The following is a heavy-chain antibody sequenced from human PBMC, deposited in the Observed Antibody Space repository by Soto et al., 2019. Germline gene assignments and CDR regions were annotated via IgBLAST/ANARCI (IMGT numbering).Heavy chain of an antibody. D-gene: IGHD3-10*01. V-gene: IGHV3-7*01. Sequence: GGSLRLSCAASGFTFSSYWMSWVRQAPGKGLEWVANIKQDGSEEYYVDSVKGRFTISRDNAKNSLYLQMNSLRAEDTAVYYCAREEPYGGEFGDYWGQGTLVTVSS. J-gene: IGHJ4*02. CDR3: AREEPYGGEFGDY. CDR1: GFTFSSYW. CDR2: IKQDGSEE.